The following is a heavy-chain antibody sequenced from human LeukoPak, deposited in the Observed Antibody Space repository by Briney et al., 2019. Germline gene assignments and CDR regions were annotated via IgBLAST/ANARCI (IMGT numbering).Heavy chain of an antibody. CDR1: GGSISSYY. J-gene: IGHJ5*02. V-gene: IGHV4-59*01. Sequence: SETLSLTCTVSGGSISSYYWSWIRQPPGKGLEWIGYIYYSGSTNYNPSLKSRVTISVDTSKNQFSLKPSSVTAADTAVYYCARLAGILRYFDGSRNWFDLWGQGTLVTVSS. CDR2: IYYSGST. CDR3: ARLAGILRYFDGSRNWFDL. D-gene: IGHD3-9*01.